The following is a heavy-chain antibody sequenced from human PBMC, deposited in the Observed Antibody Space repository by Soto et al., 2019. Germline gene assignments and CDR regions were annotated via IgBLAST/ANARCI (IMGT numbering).Heavy chain of an antibody. CDR1: GFTFSGSA. D-gene: IGHD1-1*01. CDR3: PTAERPYYYYMDV. Sequence: EVQLVESGGGLVQPGGSLKLSCAASGFTFSGSAMHWVRQASGKGLEWVGRIRSKANSYATAYAASVKGRFTISRDDSKNSAYLQMNSLKTEDTAVYYCPTAERPYYYYMDVWGKGTTVTVSS. V-gene: IGHV3-73*01. CDR2: IRSKANSYAT. J-gene: IGHJ6*03.